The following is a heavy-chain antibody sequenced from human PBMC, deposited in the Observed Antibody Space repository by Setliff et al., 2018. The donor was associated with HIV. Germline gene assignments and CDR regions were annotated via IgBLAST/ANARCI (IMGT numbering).Heavy chain of an antibody. CDR1: GFTVSSNY. J-gene: IGHJ4*02. D-gene: IGHD6-19*01. V-gene: IGHV3-66*02. CDR2: IYSGGST. Sequence: LRLSCAASGFTVSSNYMSWVRQAPGKGLEWVSVIYSGGSTYYADSVKGRFTISRDNTKNTLYLQMNSLRAEDTAVYYCARDSSGWYVLPDYWGQGTLVTVSS. CDR3: ARDSSGWYVLPDY.